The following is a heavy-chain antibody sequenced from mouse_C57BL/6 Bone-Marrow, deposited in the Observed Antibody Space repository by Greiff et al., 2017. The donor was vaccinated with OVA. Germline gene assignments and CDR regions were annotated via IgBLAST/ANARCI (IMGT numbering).Heavy chain of an antibody. V-gene: IGHV14-2*01. D-gene: IGHD2-3*01. CDR2: IDPEDGET. CDR3: ATRGWLTPWFAY. Sequence: VQLQQSGPELVKPGASVKLSCTASGFNFTDYYMHWVKQRTEQGLEWIGRIDPEDGETKYAPKFQGKATITEDTSSHTAYLQLCSLTSEDTAVYYCATRGWLTPWFAYWGQGTLVTVSA. J-gene: IGHJ3*01. CDR1: GFNFTDYY.